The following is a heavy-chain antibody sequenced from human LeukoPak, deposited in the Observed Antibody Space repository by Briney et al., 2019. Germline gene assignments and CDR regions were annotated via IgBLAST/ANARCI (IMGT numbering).Heavy chain of an antibody. CDR1: GYTFTSYY. D-gene: IGHD3-9*01. Sequence: GASVEVSCKASGYTFTSYYMHWVRQAPGQGLEWMGIINPSGGSTSYAQKFQGRVTMTRDTSTSTVYMELSSLRSEDTAVYYCARDRRYDILTGYQHYYYYGMDVWGQGTTVIVSS. V-gene: IGHV1-46*01. CDR2: INPSGGST. J-gene: IGHJ6*02. CDR3: ARDRRYDILTGYQHYYYYGMDV.